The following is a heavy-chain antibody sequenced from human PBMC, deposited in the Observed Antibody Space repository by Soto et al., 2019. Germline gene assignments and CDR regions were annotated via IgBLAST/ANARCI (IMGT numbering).Heavy chain of an antibody. Sequence: GSLRLSCAASGFTFSSYGMHWVRQAPGKGLEWVAVIWYDGSNKYYEDSVKGRFTISRDNSKNTLYLQMNSLRAEDTAVYYCAREGKPGIAAAGFGYWGQGTLVTVSS. J-gene: IGHJ4*02. D-gene: IGHD6-13*01. CDR1: GFTFSSYG. CDR2: IWYDGSNK. V-gene: IGHV3-33*01. CDR3: AREGKPGIAAAGFGY.